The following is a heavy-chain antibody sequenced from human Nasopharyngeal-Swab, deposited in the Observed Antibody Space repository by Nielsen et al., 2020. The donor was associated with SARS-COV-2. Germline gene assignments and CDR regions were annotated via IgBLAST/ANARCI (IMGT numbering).Heavy chain of an antibody. J-gene: IGHJ6*02. Sequence: ASVKVSCKASGYTFTGYYMHWVRQAPGQGLEWMGWINPSGGSTSYAQKFQGRVTMTRDTSTSTVYMELSSLRSEDTAVYYCARDLTNSIAVAGNYYYGMDVWGQGTTVTVSS. D-gene: IGHD6-19*01. CDR2: INPSGGST. CDR1: GYTFTGYY. V-gene: IGHV1-46*01. CDR3: ARDLTNSIAVAGNYYYGMDV.